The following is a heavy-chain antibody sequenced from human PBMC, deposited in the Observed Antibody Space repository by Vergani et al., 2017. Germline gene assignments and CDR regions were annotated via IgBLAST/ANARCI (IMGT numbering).Heavy chain of an antibody. J-gene: IGHJ4*02. D-gene: IGHD3-16*02. CDR1: GGSISSYY. Sequence: QVQLQESGPGLVKPSETLSLTCTVSGGSISSYYWSWIRQPPGKGLEWIGYIYYSGSTNYNPSLKSRVTISVDTSKNQFSLKLSSVTAADTAVYYCARLSVTDYWGQGTLVTVSS. CDR3: ARLSVTDY. CDR2: IYYSGST. V-gene: IGHV4-59*12.